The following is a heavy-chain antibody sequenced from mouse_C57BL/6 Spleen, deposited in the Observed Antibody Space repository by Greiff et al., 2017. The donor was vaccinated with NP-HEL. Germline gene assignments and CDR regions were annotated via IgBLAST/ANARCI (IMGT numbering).Heavy chain of an antibody. J-gene: IGHJ1*03. V-gene: IGHV1-53*01. CDR3: ARSGYGSSWYFDV. D-gene: IGHD1-1*01. CDR2: INPSNGGT. Sequence: QVQLQQPGTELVKPGASVKLSCKASGYTFTSYWMHWVKQRPGQGLEWIGNINPSNGGTNYIEKFKSKATLTVDKSSSTAYMQLSSLTSEDSAVYYCARSGYGSSWYFDVWGTGTTVTVSS. CDR1: GYTFTSYW.